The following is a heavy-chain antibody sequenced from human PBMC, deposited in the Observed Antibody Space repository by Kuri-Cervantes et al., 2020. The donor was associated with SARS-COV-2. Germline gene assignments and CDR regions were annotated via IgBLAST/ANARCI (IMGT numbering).Heavy chain of an antibody. Sequence: GGSLRLSCAASGFTFSSYSMNWVRQAPGKGLEWVAFIRYDGNYKTYADAVKGRFTISRDNSKNTLYLQMDNLRAEDRAVYYCAKDLIAAAGNDYFYMDVWGTGTTVTVSS. CDR3: AKDLIAAAGNDYFYMDV. J-gene: IGHJ6*03. CDR2: IRYDGNYK. CDR1: GFTFSSYS. V-gene: IGHV3-30*02. D-gene: IGHD6-13*01.